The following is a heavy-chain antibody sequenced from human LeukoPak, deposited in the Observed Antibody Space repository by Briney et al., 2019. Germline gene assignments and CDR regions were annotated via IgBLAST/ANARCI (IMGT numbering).Heavy chain of an antibody. CDR2: ISYDGSNK. V-gene: IGHV3-30*04. D-gene: IGHD4-17*01. J-gene: IGHJ6*03. Sequence: GGSLRLSCAASGLTFSSYAMHWVRQAPGKGLEWVAVISYDGSNKYYADSVKGRFTISRDNSKNTLYLQMNSLRAEDTAVYYCARVRDYGDYVYVGYMDVWGKGTTVTVSS. CDR1: GLTFSSYA. CDR3: ARVRDYGDYVYVGYMDV.